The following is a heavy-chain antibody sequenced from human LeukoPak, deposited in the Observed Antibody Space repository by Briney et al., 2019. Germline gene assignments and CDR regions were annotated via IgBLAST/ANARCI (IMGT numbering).Heavy chain of an antibody. CDR3: ARDGSGWSVY. D-gene: IGHD6-19*01. CDR1: GFTFSGYW. V-gene: IGHV3-7*01. J-gene: IGHJ4*02. Sequence: GGSPRLSCAASGFTFSGYWMSWLRQAPGKGLEWVGNIKQDGTEKYYVDSVKGRFIISRDNAKNSLYLQMNSLRAEDTAVYYCARDGSGWSVYWGQGTLVTVSS. CDR2: IKQDGTEK.